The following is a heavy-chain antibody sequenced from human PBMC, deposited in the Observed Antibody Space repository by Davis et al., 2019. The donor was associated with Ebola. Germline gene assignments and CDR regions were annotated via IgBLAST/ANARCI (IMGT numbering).Heavy chain of an antibody. J-gene: IGHJ5*02. V-gene: IGHV1-18*04. CDR1: GYTFTNYG. D-gene: IGHD2-15*01. Sequence: AASVKVSCKTSGYTFTNYGITWVRQAPGQGLEWMGWINPHNGNTNYAQNVQGRVTMTTDTSIRTAYMELSRLRSDDTAVYYCASPNARSDCSGGSCYSADNWFDPWGQGTLVTVSS. CDR2: INPHNGNT. CDR3: ASPNARSDCSGGSCYSADNWFDP.